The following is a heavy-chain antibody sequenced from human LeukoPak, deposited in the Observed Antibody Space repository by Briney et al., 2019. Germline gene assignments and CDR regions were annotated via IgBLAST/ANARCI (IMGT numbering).Heavy chain of an antibody. Sequence: SVTVSCKASGGTFSSYAISWVRQAPGQGLEWMGRIIPILGIANYAQKFQGRVTITADKSTSTAYMELSSLRSEDTAVYYCARDPGQQWLVSFYYGMDVWGQGTTVTVSS. CDR1: GGTFSSYA. V-gene: IGHV1-69*04. J-gene: IGHJ6*02. CDR2: IIPILGIA. D-gene: IGHD6-19*01. CDR3: ARDPGQQWLVSFYYGMDV.